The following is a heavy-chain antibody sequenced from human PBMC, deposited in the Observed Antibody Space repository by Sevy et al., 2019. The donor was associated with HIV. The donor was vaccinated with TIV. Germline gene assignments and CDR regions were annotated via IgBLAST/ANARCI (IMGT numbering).Heavy chain of an antibody. V-gene: IGHV3-7*03. CDR1: GFNFNNYW. D-gene: IGHD1-26*01. CDR3: ARDCNSATCLWGLDV. J-gene: IGHJ6*02. Sequence: GGCLRLSCAASGFNFNNYWMTWVRQAPGKGLEWVANIKRDGSEKYYLASVKGRFTISRDNAKKALYLQMNNLRADDTALYYCARDCNSATCLWGLDVWGQGTTVTVSS. CDR2: IKRDGSEK.